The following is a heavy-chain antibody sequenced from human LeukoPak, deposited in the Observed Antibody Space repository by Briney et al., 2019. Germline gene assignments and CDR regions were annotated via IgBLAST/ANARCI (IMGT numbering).Heavy chain of an antibody. Sequence: PSETLPLTCTVSGGSITSSIYYWGWIRQPPGKGLGWIGSIYYGGSTSCNPSLKSRVTISVDTSKNQFSLRLSSVTAANTAVYYCARHVTNYYYYMDVWGKGNTVTVS. CDR2: IYYGGST. V-gene: IGHV4-39*01. CDR1: GGSITSSIYY. CDR3: ARHVTNYYYYMDV. J-gene: IGHJ6*03.